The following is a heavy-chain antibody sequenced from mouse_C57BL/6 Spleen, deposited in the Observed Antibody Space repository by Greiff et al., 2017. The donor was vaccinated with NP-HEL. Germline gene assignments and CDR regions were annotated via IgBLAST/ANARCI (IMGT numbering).Heavy chain of an antibody. D-gene: IGHD2-4*01. CDR3: ARQKLFYDYDDAMDY. V-gene: IGHV1-62-2*01. CDR2: FYPGSGSI. J-gene: IGHJ4*01. CDR1: GYTFTEYT. Sequence: QVQLKESGAELVKPGASVKLSCKASGYTFTEYTIHWVKQRSGQGLEWIGWFYPGSGSIKYNEKFKDKATLTADKSSSTVYMELSRLTSEDSAVYFCARQKLFYDYDDAMDYWGQGTSVTVSS.